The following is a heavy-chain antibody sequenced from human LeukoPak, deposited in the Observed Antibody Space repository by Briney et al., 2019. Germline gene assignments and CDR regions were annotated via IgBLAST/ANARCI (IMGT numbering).Heavy chain of an antibody. CDR1: GYSVSSSNYY. D-gene: IGHD3-16*01. CDR3: ASKRSGGSYFDY. Sequence: PSETLSLTCTVSGYSVSSSNYYWGWIRQSPGKGLEWIGYIYYSGTTNYNPSLKSRVTVSVDTSKNQFSLKLNSMTAADTAVYYCASKRSGGSYFDYWGRGILVTVSS. J-gene: IGHJ4*02. V-gene: IGHV4-61*01. CDR2: IYYSGTT.